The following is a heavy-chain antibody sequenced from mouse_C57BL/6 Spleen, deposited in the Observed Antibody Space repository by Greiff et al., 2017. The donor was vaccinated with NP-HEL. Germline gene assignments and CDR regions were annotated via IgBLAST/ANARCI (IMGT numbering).Heavy chain of an antibody. Sequence: VQLQQSGPELVKPGASVKISCKASGYAFSSSWLNWVKQRPGKGLEWIGRIYPGDGDTNYNGKFKGKATLTADKSSSPAYMQLSSLTSEDSAVYFWAREDLYYDSSVSAMDYWGQGTSVTVSS. D-gene: IGHD1-1*01. CDR1: GYAFSSSW. V-gene: IGHV1-82*01. J-gene: IGHJ4*01. CDR3: AREDLYYDSSVSAMDY. CDR2: IYPGDGDT.